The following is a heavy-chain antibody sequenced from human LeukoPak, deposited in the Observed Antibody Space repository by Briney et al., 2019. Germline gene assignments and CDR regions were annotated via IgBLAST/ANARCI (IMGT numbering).Heavy chain of an antibody. CDR3: ATEGYYDSSGYYQYYFDY. D-gene: IGHD3-22*01. CDR2: IYYSGST. J-gene: IGHJ4*02. Sequence: SETLSLTCTVSGGSISSYYWSWIRQPPGKGLEWIGYIYYSGSTNYNPSLKSRVTISVDTSKNQFSLKLSSVTAADTAVYYCATEGYYDSSGYYQYYFDYWGQGTLVTVSS. V-gene: IGHV4-59*12. CDR1: GGSISSYY.